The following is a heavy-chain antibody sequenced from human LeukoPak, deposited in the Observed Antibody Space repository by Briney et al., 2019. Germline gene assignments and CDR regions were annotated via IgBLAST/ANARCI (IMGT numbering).Heavy chain of an antibody. J-gene: IGHJ4*02. CDR2: IYWHDGK. V-gene: IGHV2-5*01. CDR1: GFSLSTDGVG. Sequence: ESGPTLVKPTQILTLTCTFSGFSLSTDGVGVGWIRQPPGKALEWLATIYWHDGKRYSPSLQSRLTITKDTSKNQLALTLTNMDPVDTATYYCARRAYGSGSYYSVPFDYWGQGTLVSVSS. D-gene: IGHD3-10*01. CDR3: ARRAYGSGSYYSVPFDY.